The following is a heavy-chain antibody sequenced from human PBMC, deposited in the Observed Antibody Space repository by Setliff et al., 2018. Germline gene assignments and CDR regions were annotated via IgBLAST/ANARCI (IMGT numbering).Heavy chain of an antibody. V-gene: IGHV4-59*08. D-gene: IGHD3-16*01. CDR3: ARTGTTYYYSCMDV. Sequence: SEALSLTCAVSGAAISTYHWSWLRQPPGKGLEWIGYVSYGGSTKYNPSLESRVTISLDTPKNQFSLKLTSVTAADTAVYYCARTGTTYYYSCMDVWGEGTTVTVSS. CDR1: GAAISTYH. CDR2: VSYGGST. J-gene: IGHJ6*03.